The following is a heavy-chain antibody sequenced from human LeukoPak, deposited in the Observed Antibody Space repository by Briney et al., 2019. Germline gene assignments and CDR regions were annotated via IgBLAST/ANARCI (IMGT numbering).Heavy chain of an antibody. J-gene: IGHJ4*02. D-gene: IGHD3-16*01. CDR2: MYISRET. V-gene: IGHV4-4*07. CDR3: ARDMGAYDY. Sequence: PSETLSLTCTVSGDSISSYYWSWIRQPAGKGLEWIGRMYISRETNYNPSLKSRVSVSLDTSKNQFSLKLNSVTAADTAVYYCARDMGAYDYWGQGTLVTVSS. CDR1: GDSISSYY.